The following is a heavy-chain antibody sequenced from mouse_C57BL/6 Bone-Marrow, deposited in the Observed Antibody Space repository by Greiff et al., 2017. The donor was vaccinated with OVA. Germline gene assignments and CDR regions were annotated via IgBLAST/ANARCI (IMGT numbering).Heavy chain of an antibody. V-gene: IGHV1-85*01. CDR3: ARGDDGYYFDY. D-gene: IGHD1-1*01. CDR1: GYTFTSYD. J-gene: IGHJ2*01. Sequence: QVQLKDSGPELVKPGASVKLSCKASGYTFTSYDINWVKQRPGQGLEWIGWIYPRDGSTKYNEKFKGKATLTVDTSSSTAYMELHSLTSEDSAVYFCARGDDGYYFDYWGQGTTLTVSS. CDR2: IYPRDGST.